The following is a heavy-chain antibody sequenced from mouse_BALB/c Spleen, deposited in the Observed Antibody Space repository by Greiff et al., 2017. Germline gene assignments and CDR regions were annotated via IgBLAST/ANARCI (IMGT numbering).Heavy chain of an antibody. D-gene: IGHD1-1*01. V-gene: IGHV5-12-2*01. CDR1: GFTFSSYT. CDR3: ARHKSSYGSRGEYAMDY. J-gene: IGHJ4*01. Sequence: EVKVVESGGGLVQPGGSLKLSCAASGFTFSSYTMSWVRQTPEKRLEWVTYISNGGGSTYYPDTVKGRFTISRDNAKNTLYLQMSSLKSEDTAMYYCARHKSSYGSRGEYAMDYWGQGTSVTVSS. CDR2: ISNGGGST.